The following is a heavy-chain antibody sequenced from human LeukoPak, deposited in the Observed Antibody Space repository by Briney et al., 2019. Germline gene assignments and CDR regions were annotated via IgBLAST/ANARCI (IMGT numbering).Heavy chain of an antibody. J-gene: IGHJ4*02. CDR3: ARTTGFAVAGGYYFDY. CDR1: GGSISSYY. CDR2: IYTSGST. D-gene: IGHD6-19*01. Sequence: SETLSLTCTVSGGSISSYYWSWIRQPAGKGLEWIGRIYTSGSTNYNPSLKSRVTMSVDTSKNQFSLKLSSVTAADTAVYYCARTTGFAVAGGYYFDYWGQGILVTVSS. V-gene: IGHV4-4*07.